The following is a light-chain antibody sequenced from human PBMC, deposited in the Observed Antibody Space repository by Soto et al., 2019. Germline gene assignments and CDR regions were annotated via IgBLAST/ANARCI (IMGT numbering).Light chain of an antibody. V-gene: IGKV3-11*01. CDR1: QSVSSY. CDR2: DAS. Sequence: IVITKSADTLSLFPAASAALSGIASQSVSSYLAWYQQKPGQAHRLLIYDASNRATGIPARFSGSGSGTDFTLTISSLQSEDFAFYYCQQYNNWPPSWTFGQGTKVDIK. J-gene: IGKJ1*01. CDR3: QQYNNWPPSWT.